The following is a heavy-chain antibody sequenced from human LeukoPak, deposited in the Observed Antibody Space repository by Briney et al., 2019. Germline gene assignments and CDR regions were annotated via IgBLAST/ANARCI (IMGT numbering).Heavy chain of an antibody. Sequence: PGGSLRLSCAASGFTFSDYYMSWIRQAPGKGLEWVSYISSSGSTIYYADSVKGRFTISRDNAKNSLYLQMNSLRAEDTAVYYCARFDLGHYNDDYIDVWGKVITVTISS. J-gene: IGHJ6*03. CDR1: GFTFSDYY. CDR3: ARFDLGHYNDDYIDV. V-gene: IGHV3-11*01. D-gene: IGHD3-16*01. CDR2: ISSSGSTI.